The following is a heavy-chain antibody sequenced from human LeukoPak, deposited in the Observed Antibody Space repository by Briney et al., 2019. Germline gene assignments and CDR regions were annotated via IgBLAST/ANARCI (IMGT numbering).Heavy chain of an antibody. CDR3: ARERSGSGDY. Sequence: GGSLRFSCAASGFTFSSYAMHWVRQAPGKGLEWVAVISYDGSNKYYADSVKGRFTISRDNSKNTLYLQMNSLRAEDTAVYYCARERSGSGDYWGQGTLVTVSS. D-gene: IGHD3-10*01. CDR2: ISYDGSNK. V-gene: IGHV3-30*04. J-gene: IGHJ4*02. CDR1: GFTFSSYA.